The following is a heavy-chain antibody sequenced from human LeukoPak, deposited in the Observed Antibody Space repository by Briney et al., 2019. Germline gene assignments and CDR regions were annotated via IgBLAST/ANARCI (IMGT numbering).Heavy chain of an antibody. D-gene: IGHD3-10*01. Sequence: SETLSLTCTVSGGSISSYYWSWIRQPPGKGLEWIGYIYYSGSTNYNPSLKSRVTISVDTSKNLFSLKLSSVTAADTAVYYCARLLWFGELSNAFDIWGQGTMVTVSS. CDR3: ARLLWFGELSNAFDI. CDR2: IYYSGST. J-gene: IGHJ3*02. V-gene: IGHV4-59*01. CDR1: GGSISSYY.